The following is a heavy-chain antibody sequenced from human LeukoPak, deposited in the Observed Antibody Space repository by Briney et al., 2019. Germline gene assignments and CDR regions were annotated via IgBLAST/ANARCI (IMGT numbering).Heavy chain of an antibody. D-gene: IGHD5-18*01. Sequence: SETLSLTCSVSGYSISSGHYWGWIRQPPRKGLEWIGSMYHSGSTYYNPPLKSRVTISEDTSKNQFSLKLRSVTAADTAVYYCARRRTAMAKHKRYFDYWGQGTLVTVSS. J-gene: IGHJ4*02. V-gene: IGHV4-38-2*01. CDR3: ARRRTAMAKHKRYFDY. CDR2: MYHSGST. CDR1: GYSISSGHY.